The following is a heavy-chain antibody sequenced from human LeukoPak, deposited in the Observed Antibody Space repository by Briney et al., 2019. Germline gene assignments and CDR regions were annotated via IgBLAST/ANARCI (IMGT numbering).Heavy chain of an antibody. CDR2: IYTSGST. CDR3: ARVNNGGTITTMDV. J-gene: IGHJ6*03. V-gene: IGHV4-61*02. Sequence: PSETLSLTCTVSGGSISSGSYYWSWIRQPAGKGLEWIGRIYTSGSTNYNPSLKSRVTISVDTSKNQFSLKLSSVTAADTAVYYCARVNNGGTITTMDVWGKGTTVTVSS. CDR1: GGSISSGSYY. D-gene: IGHD1/OR15-1a*01.